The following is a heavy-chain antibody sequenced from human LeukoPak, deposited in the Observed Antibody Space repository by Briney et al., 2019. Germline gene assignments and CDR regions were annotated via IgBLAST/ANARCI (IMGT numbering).Heavy chain of an antibody. Sequence: ASVKVSCKASGYTFTGYYMHWVRQAPGQGLEWMGWINPNSGGTNYAHKFQGRVTMTRDTSISTAYMELSRLRSDDTAVYYCARESTYYYDSSGYSPFGYWGQGTLVTVSS. J-gene: IGHJ4*02. CDR1: GYTFTGYY. CDR2: INPNSGGT. CDR3: ARESTYYYDSSGYSPFGY. V-gene: IGHV1-2*02. D-gene: IGHD3-22*01.